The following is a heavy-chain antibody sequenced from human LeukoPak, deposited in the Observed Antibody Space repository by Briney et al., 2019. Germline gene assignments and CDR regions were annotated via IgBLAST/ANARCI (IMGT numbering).Heavy chain of an antibody. CDR1: GFTFDDYA. CDR3: ATARMTTVTPFDY. J-gene: IGHJ4*02. D-gene: IGHD4-17*01. V-gene: IGHV3-9*01. CDR2: ISWNSGSI. Sequence: GRSLRLSCAASGFTFDDYAMHWVRQAPGKGLKWVSGISWNSGSIGYADSVKGRFTISRDNAKNSLYLQMHTLRAEDTAFYYCATARMTTVTPFDYWGQGTLVTVSS.